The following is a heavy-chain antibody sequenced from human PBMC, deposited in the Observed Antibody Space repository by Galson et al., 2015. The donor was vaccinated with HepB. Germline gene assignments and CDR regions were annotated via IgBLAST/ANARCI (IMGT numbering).Heavy chain of an antibody. Sequence: SLRLSCAASGFTFSNYEMNWVRQAPGRGLEWVSYISSGGSTIYYADAVKGRFTISRDNAKNSLYLRMNSLRAEDTAVYYCARDCAYCGGDSLTPDAFDVWGQGTMVTVSS. CDR2: ISSGGSTI. CDR3: ARDCAYCGGDSLTPDAFDV. J-gene: IGHJ3*01. CDR1: GFTFSNYE. D-gene: IGHD2-21*02. V-gene: IGHV3-48*03.